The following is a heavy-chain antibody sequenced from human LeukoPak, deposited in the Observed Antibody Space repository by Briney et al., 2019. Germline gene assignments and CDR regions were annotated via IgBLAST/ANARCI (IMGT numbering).Heavy chain of an antibody. CDR1: GFTFSSYE. CDR2: ISSSGSTI. CDR3: ARDHYDILTGYLYFDY. J-gene: IGHJ4*02. V-gene: IGHV3-48*03. Sequence: PGGSLRLSCAASGFTFSSYEMNWVRQAPGKGLEWVSYISSSGSTIYYADSVKGRFTISRDNAKNSLYLQMNSLRAEDTAVYYCARDHYDILTGYLYFDYWGQGTLVTVSS. D-gene: IGHD3-9*01.